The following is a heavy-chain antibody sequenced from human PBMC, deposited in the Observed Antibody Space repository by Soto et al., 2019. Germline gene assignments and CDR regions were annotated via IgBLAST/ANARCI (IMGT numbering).Heavy chain of an antibody. CDR1: GYTLTDLS. CDR2: FDPEEGKT. J-gene: IGHJ4*02. D-gene: IGHD6-6*01. V-gene: IGHV1-24*01. CDR3: AIKLGYFDY. Sequence: ASVKVSCKVSGYTLTDLSMHWVRQAPGKGLEWMGGFDPEEGKTVYAQRFQGRLTLTGDTSTDTRYMELHSLTSDDTAVYYCAIKLGYFDYWGQGTLVTVSS.